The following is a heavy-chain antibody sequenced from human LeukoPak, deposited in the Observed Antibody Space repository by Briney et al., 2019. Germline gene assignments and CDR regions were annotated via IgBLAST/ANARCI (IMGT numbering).Heavy chain of an antibody. J-gene: IGHJ4*02. V-gene: IGHV3-30*07. CDR1: GFTFSSFP. CDR2: VSPDGSVE. CDR3: ARGDGGDDILTGFYDY. Sequence: GGSLRLSCAASGFTFSSFPMHWVRQAPGKGLEWVVVVSPDGSVENYADSVKGRFTISRDNSKNTVYLQMNNLRADDTAVYYCARGDGGDDILTGFYDYWGQGSLVTVSS. D-gene: IGHD3-9*01.